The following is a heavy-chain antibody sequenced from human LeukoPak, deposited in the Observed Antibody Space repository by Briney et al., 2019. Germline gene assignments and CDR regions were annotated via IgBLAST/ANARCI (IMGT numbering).Heavy chain of an antibody. CDR3: ARGFWFDP. J-gene: IGHJ5*02. CDR1: GGSISNYH. V-gene: IGHV4-59*01. Sequence: PSETLSLTCTVSGGSISNYHWSWIRQSPGKGLEWIGYIYYTGSTNYNPSLKSRVTISVDTSKNQFSLKLSSVTAADTAVYYCARGFWFDPWGQGTLVTVSS. CDR2: IYYTGST.